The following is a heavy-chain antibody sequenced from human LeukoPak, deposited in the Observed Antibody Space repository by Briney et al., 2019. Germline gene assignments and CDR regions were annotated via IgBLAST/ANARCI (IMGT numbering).Heavy chain of an antibody. J-gene: IGHJ6*03. Sequence: GRSLRLSCAASGFTFSHYAMHWVRQAPGKGLEWVAVISYHGIDKYYADSVKGRFTISRDNSKNALYLQMNSLRPEDTAVYYCARDENYYGSGSSSDYMDVWGKGTTVTVSS. CDR3: ARDENYYGSGSSSDYMDV. CDR1: GFTFSHYA. V-gene: IGHV3-30-3*01. CDR2: ISYHGIDK. D-gene: IGHD3-10*01.